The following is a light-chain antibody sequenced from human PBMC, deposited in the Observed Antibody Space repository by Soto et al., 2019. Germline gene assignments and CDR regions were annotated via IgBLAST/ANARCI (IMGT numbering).Light chain of an antibody. CDR2: AAS. CDR1: QTIMTY. Sequence: DIQMTQSPSSLSASVGDEVTITCRASQTIMTYLNWYQLKPGKAPKLLIYAASTLQYGVPSRFSGSGSGTDFTLTISSLQPEDCGTYYCQKANTFLITFGQGTRREIK. CDR3: QKANTFLIT. J-gene: IGKJ5*01. V-gene: IGKV1-39*01.